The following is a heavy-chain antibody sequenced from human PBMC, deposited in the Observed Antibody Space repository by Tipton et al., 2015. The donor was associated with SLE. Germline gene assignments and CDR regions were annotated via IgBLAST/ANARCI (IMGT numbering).Heavy chain of an antibody. J-gene: IGHJ3*02. CDR3: ARDRGAGDPDDAFDI. V-gene: IGHV1-58*02. CDR1: GFTFTSSA. D-gene: IGHD7-27*01. CDR2: IVVGSGNT. Sequence: QSGPEVKKPGTSVKFSCKASGFTFTSSAMQWVRQARGQRLEWIGWIVVGSGNTNYAQKFQERVTITRDMSTSTAYMEPSSLRSEDTAVYYCARDRGAGDPDDAFDIWGQGTMVTVSS.